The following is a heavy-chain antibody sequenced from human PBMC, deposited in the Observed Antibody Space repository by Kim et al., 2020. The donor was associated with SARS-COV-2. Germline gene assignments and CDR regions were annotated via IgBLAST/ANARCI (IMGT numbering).Heavy chain of an antibody. J-gene: IGHJ6*02. CDR1: GFTFSSYA. CDR3: AKARPIPYRFGEQPDV. V-gene: IGHV3-23*01. CDR2: ISGSGGST. D-gene: IGHD3-10*01. Sequence: GGSLRLSCAASGFTFSSYAMSWVRQAPGKGLEWVSAISGSGGSTYYADSVKGRFTISRDNSKNTLYLQMNSLRAEDTAVYYCAKARPIPYRFGEQPDVWGQGTTVTVSS.